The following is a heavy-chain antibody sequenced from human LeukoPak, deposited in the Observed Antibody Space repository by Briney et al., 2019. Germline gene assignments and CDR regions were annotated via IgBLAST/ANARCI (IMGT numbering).Heavy chain of an antibody. CDR2: IGNSGSPI. J-gene: IGHJ4*02. CDR3: ARTFDS. V-gene: IGHV3-48*03. CDR1: GFTFSSYE. Sequence: GGSLRLSCAASGFTFSSYEMNWVRQAPGKGLEWVSYIGNSGSPIYYADSVKGRFTISRDNAKNSPFLQMSSLRAEDTAVYYCARTFDSWGQGTLVTVSS.